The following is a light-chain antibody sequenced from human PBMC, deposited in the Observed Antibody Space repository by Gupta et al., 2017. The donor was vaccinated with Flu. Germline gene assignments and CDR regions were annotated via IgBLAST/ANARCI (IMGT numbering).Light chain of an antibody. CDR3: QQYNYWPWT. CDR1: QSVSTN. J-gene: IGKJ1*01. CDR2: GAS. V-gene: IGKV3-15*01. Sequence: EVVVTQSPGTLSVSPGESASLSCRASQSVSTNLAWYQQKAGQAPRLLIYGASTRATGIPGRFSGSGSGTDFTLTITSLQSEDFAVYYCQQYNYWPWTFGRGTKVDIK.